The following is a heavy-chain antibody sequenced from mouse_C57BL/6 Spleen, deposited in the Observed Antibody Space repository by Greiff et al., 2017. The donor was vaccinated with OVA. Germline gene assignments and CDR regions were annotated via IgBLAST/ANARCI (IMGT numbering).Heavy chain of an antibody. V-gene: IGHV5-4*03. J-gene: IGHJ2*01. CDR1: GFTFSSYA. D-gene: IGHD5-5*01. CDR2: ISDGGSYT. Sequence: EVKLMESGGGLVKPGGSLKLSCAASGFTFSSYAMSWVRQTPEKRLEWVATISDGGSYTYYPDNVKGRFTISRDNAKNNLYLQMSHLKSEDTAMYYCARAPFLPHYFDYWGQGTTLTVSS. CDR3: ARAPFLPHYFDY.